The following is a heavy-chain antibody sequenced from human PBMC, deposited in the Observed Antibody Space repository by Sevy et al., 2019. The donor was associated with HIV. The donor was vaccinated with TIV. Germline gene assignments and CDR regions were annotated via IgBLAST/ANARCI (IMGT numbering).Heavy chain of an antibody. V-gene: IGHV3-23*01. CDR3: AKYNGPGAVFYYYYMDV. Sequence: GGSLRLSCVASGFAFSIYSMSWVRQAPGKGLEWVSAIGGSGGHSYHADSVRGRFTISRDNSKNTLYLQMNSLRVEDTALYYCAKYNGPGAVFYYYYMDVWGKGPRSPSP. J-gene: IGHJ6*03. CDR2: IGGSGGHS. CDR1: GFAFSIYS. D-gene: IGHD3-10*01.